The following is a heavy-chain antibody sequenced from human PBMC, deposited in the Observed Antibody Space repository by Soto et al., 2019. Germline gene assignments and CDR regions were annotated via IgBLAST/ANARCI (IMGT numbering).Heavy chain of an antibody. CDR2: IYYSGST. CDR1: GGSISSGDYY. CDR3: CCRITNVRGPFGP. D-gene: IGHD3-10*01. V-gene: IGHV4-30-4*01. Sequence: SETLSLTCTVSGGSISSGDYYWSWIRQPPGKGLEWIGYIYYSGSTYYNPSLKSRVTIPVATSKNQFSLKLSFVTAAETAVYYWCCRITNVRGPFGPWGQGTLVTVSS. J-gene: IGHJ5*02.